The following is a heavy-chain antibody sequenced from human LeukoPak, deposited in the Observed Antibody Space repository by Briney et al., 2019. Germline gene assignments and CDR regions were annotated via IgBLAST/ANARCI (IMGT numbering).Heavy chain of an antibody. D-gene: IGHD3-3*01. Sequence: GGSLRLSCAASGFTFSSYWMSWVRQAPGKGLEWVANIKQDGSEKYYVDSVKGRFTISRDNAKNSLYLQMNSLRAEDTAVYYCARRYYDFEIDAFDIWGQGTMVTVSS. J-gene: IGHJ3*02. CDR2: IKQDGSEK. V-gene: IGHV3-7*01. CDR1: GFTFSSYW. CDR3: ARRYYDFEIDAFDI.